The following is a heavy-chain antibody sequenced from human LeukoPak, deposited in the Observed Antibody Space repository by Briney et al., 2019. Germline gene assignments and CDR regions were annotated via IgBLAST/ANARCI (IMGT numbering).Heavy chain of an antibody. J-gene: IGHJ4*02. CDR2: IYPSGPT. CDR3: ARGRKYTSGYRVTELGSGYSDY. D-gene: IGHD5-18*01. V-gene: IGHV4-59*01. Sequence: SETLSLTCTVSGGSTSSYYWNWIRQPPGKERKGLGLIYPSGPTNNNPSLRSRVSMSVDTSKNQFSLRLSSVTAADTAVYYCARGRKYTSGYRVTELGSGYSDYWGQGTLVTVSS. CDR1: GGSTSSYY.